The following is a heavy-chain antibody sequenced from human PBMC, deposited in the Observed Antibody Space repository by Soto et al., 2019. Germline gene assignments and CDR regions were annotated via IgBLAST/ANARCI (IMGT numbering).Heavy chain of an antibody. Sequence: ASVKVSCKASGYTFTSYGISWVRQAPGQGLEWMGWISAYNGNTNYAQKLQGRVTMTTDTSTSTAYMELRSLRSDDTAVYYCARVTVVPAALGLDAFXIWGQGTMVXVSS. CDR3: ARVTVVPAALGLDAFXI. CDR1: GYTFTSYG. CDR2: ISAYNGNT. D-gene: IGHD2-2*01. J-gene: IGHJ3*02. V-gene: IGHV1-18*01.